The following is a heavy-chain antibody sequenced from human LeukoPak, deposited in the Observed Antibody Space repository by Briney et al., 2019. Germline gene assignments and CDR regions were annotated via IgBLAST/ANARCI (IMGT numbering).Heavy chain of an antibody. CDR1: GGSISSGSYY. J-gene: IGHJ4*02. CDR2: IYTSGST. D-gene: IGHD3-16*02. CDR3: ARTRRGDYVWGSYHYSEPYYFDY. Sequence: SGTLSLTCTVSGGSISSGSYYWSWIRQPAGKGLEWIGRIYTSGSTNYNPSLKSRVTISVDTSKNQFSLKLSSVTAADTAVYYCARTRRGDYVWGSYHYSEPYYFDYWGQGTLVTVSS. V-gene: IGHV4-61*02.